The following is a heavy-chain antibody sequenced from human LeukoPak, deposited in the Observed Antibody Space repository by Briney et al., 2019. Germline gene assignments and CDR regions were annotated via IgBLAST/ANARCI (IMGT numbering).Heavy chain of an antibody. J-gene: IGHJ4*02. V-gene: IGHV4-39*01. Sequence: PSETLSLTCAVSGGSISSNSYYWGWIRQPPGKGLEWIRSIYYSGSTYYNPSLKSRVTISVDTSKNQSSLKLSSVTAADTAVYYCARTPTITMVRGVIITNNIPTYYFDYWGQGTLVTVSS. CDR1: GGSISSNSYY. D-gene: IGHD3-10*01. CDR2: IYYSGST. CDR3: ARTPTITMVRGVIITNNIPTYYFDY.